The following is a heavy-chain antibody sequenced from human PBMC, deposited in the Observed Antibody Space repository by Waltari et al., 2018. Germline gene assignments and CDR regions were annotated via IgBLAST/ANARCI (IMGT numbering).Heavy chain of an antibody. CDR2: SHRSGRI. J-gene: IGHJ4*02. D-gene: IGHD2-15*01. CDR1: GDSMSSNDW. V-gene: IGHV4-4*02. Sequence: QLQLQESDPGLVKPSGTLSLTCTVSGDSMSSNDWWSWVRQPPGKGLEWIGQSHRSGRINYNPSLESRVTISIDTANNQFSLKVTSTTAADTAVYYCARDRGRGLYLDSWGRGTLVTVSP. CDR3: ARDRGRGLYLDS.